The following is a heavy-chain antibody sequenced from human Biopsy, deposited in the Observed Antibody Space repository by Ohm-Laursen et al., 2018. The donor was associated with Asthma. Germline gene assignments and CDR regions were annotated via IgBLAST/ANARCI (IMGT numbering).Heavy chain of an antibody. CDR2: ISPFTGDT. J-gene: IGHJ4*02. CDR1: GYTFRSYG. V-gene: IGHV1-18*04. CDR3: ARHPYNFGGFDY. D-gene: IGHD5-24*01. Sequence: SSVKVSCKASGYTFRSYGVSWVRQAPGQGLEWMGWISPFTGDTHFGQKFQGRVTMTTDTSTDTAYMELRSLRSDDTAVYYCARHPYNFGGFDYWGQGSLVTVSS.